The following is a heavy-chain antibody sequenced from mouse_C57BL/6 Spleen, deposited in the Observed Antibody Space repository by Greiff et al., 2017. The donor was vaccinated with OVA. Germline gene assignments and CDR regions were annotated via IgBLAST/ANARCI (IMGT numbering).Heavy chain of an antibody. CDR2: IYPGNSDT. J-gene: IGHJ2*01. Sequence: VQLQQSGTVLARPGASVKMSCKTSGYTFTSYWMHWVKQRPGQGLEWIGAIYPGNSDTSYNQKFKGKAKLTAVTSASTAYMELSSLTNEDSAVYYCTGGSSYEDFDYWGQGTTLTVSS. V-gene: IGHV1-5*01. CDR1: GYTFTSYW. D-gene: IGHD1-1*01. CDR3: TGGSSYEDFDY.